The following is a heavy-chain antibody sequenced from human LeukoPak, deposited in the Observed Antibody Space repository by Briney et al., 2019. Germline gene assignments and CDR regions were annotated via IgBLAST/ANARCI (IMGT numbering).Heavy chain of an antibody. CDR2: IIPIFGTA. D-gene: IGHD6-13*01. V-gene: IGHV1-69*05. CDR3: AQAPYSSSWYVY. Sequence: ASVKVSCKASGDTFSSYAISWVRQAPGQGLEWMGGIIPIFGTANYAQKFQGRVAITTDESTSTAYMELSSLRSEDTAVYYCAQAPYSSSWYVYWGQGTLVTVSS. J-gene: IGHJ4*02. CDR1: GDTFSSYA.